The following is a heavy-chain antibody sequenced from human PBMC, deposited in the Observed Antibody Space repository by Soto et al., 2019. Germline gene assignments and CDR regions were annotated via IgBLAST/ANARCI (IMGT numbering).Heavy chain of an antibody. CDR1: GYTFTSYG. D-gene: IGHD3-9*01. CDR3: AAIFSTPFDY. Sequence: ASVKVSCNASGYTFTSYGISWVRQAPGQGLEWMGWISAYNGNTNYAQKLQGRVTMTTDTSTSTAYMELRSLRSDDTAVYYCAAIFSTPFDYWGQGTLVIVSS. J-gene: IGHJ4*02. CDR2: ISAYNGNT. V-gene: IGHV1-18*01.